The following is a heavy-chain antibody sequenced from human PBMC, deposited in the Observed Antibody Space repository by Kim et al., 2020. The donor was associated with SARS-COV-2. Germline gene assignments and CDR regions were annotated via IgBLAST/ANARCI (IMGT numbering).Heavy chain of an antibody. CDR3: ARELLDYGEAVSGY. J-gene: IGHJ4*02. CDR1: GFTFSSYS. V-gene: IGHV3-21*01. CDR2: ISSSSSYI. D-gene: IGHD4-17*01. Sequence: GGSLRLSCAASGFTFSSYSMNWVRLAPGKGLEWVSSISSSSSYIYYADSVKGRFTISRDNAKNSLYLQMNSLRAEDTAVYYCARELLDYGEAVSGYWGQGTLVTVSS.